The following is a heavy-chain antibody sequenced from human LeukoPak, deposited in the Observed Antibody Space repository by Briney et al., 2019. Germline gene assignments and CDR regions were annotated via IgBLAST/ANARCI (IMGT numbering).Heavy chain of an antibody. D-gene: IGHD3-3*01. CDR1: GDSISSANYY. CDR3: ARDRKYHDFWSGYSDV. V-gene: IGHV4-30-4*01. J-gene: IGHJ3*01. CDR2: IYYGGST. Sequence: SQTLSLTCTVSGDSISSANYYWSWVRQPPGKGLEWIGYIYYGGSTYYNPSLKSRVTISSDMSKNQFSLKLSSVTAADTAVYYCARDRKYHDFWSGYSDVWGQGTVVTVSS.